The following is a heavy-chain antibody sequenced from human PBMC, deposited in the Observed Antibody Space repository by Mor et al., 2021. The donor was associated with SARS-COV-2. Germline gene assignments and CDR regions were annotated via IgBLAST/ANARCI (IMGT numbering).Heavy chain of an antibody. J-gene: IGHJ4*02. CDR2: ISYDGSNK. D-gene: IGHD1-26*01. CDR3: AKEWEPEAYFDY. CDR1: SYG. V-gene: IGHV3-30*18. Sequence: SYGMHWVRQAPGKGLEWVAVISYDGSNKYYADSVKGRFTISRDNSKNTLYLQMNSLRAEDTAVYYCAKEWEPEAYFDYWGQ.